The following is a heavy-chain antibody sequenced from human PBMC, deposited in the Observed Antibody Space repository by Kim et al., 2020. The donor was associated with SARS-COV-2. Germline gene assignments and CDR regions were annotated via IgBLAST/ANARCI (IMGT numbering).Heavy chain of an antibody. CDR3: ARDSGWNRRHNWFDT. J-gene: IGHJ5*02. Sequence: ASVKVSCTASENTFSDYYIHWVRQAPGQGLEWMGWISRNSGGTYYAEKFQGRVTISRDTSIRTTFMELSGLTSDDTAVYFCARDSGWNRRHNWFDTWGQGTLVTVSS. CDR2: ISRNSGGT. V-gene: IGHV1-2*02. CDR1: ENTFSDYY. D-gene: IGHD1-1*01.